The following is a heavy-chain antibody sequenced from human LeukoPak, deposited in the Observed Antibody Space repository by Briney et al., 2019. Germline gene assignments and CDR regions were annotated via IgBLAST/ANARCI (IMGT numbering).Heavy chain of an antibody. D-gene: IGHD1-26*01. CDR2: IKQDGSEK. J-gene: IGHJ4*02. CDR1: GFTFSSYW. CDR3: ARDNRDLGSYSYYFDY. Sequence: PGGSLRLSCAASGFTFSSYWMSWVRQAPGKGLEWVANIKQDGSEKYYVDSVKGRFTISRDNAKNSLYLQMNSLRAEDTAVYYCARDNRDLGSYSYYFDYWGQETLVTVSS. V-gene: IGHV3-7*01.